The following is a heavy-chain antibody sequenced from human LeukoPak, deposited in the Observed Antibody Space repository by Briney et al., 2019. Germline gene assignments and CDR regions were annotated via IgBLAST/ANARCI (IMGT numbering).Heavy chain of an antibody. CDR1: GYSFNTYN. J-gene: IGHJ4*02. D-gene: IGHD2-8*02. Sequence: ASVKVSCKTSGYSFNTYNMHWVRQAPGQALEWMGIITPSDDGTSYAQDFQGRVTMARDTSTSTVYMELTSLRSDDTAVYYCARDSRYWSSDYWGQGTLVTVSS. CDR2: ITPSDDGT. V-gene: IGHV1-46*02. CDR3: ARDSRYWSSDY.